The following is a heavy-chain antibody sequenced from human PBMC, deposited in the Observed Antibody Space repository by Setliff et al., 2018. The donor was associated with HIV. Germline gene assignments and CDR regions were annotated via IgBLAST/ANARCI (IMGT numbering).Heavy chain of an antibody. CDR3: AKTSPKDGYSSDF. V-gene: IGHV1-18*04. CDR1: GYTFSGYY. J-gene: IGHJ4*02. Sequence: ASVKVSCKASGYTFSGYYLHWVRRAPGQGLEWMGWISAYNGNTNYAQKLQGRVTMTTDTSTNTAYMELSSLGSDDTAVYYCAKTSPKDGYSSDFWGQGTPVTVSS. CDR2: ISAYNGNT. D-gene: IGHD4-4*01.